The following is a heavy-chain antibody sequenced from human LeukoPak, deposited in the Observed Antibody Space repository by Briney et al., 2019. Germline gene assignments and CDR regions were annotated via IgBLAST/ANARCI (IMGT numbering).Heavy chain of an antibody. D-gene: IGHD2-15*01. V-gene: IGHV4-34*01. CDR2: INHSGST. CDR3: ARDRCCSGGSCYYNWFDP. Sequence: PSETLSLTCAVYGGSFSGYYWSWIRQPPGKGLEWIGEINHSGSTNYNPSLKSRVTISVDTSKNQFSLKLSSVTAADTAVYYCARDRCCSGGSCYYNWFDPWGQGTLVTVSS. J-gene: IGHJ5*02. CDR1: GGSFSGYY.